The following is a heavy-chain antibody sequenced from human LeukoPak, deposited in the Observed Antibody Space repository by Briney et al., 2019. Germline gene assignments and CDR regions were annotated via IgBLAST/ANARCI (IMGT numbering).Heavy chain of an antibody. CDR1: RYTFTSYY. V-gene: IGHV1-46*01. CDR3: ARAHVDTAMVTGRFDY. CDR2: INPSGGST. J-gene: IGHJ4*02. D-gene: IGHD5-18*01. Sequence: GASVKVSCKASRYTFTSYYMHWVRQAPGQGLEWMGIINPSGGSTSYAQKFQGRVTMTRDTSTSTVYMELSSLRSEDTAVYYCARAHVDTAMVTGRFDYWGQGTLVTVSS.